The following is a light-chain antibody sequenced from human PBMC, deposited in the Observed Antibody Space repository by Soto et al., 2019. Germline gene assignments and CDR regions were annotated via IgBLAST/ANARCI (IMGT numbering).Light chain of an antibody. CDR1: NSDIGAYNY. J-gene: IGLJ2*01. CDR3: SSYAGSLVV. Sequence: SALTQPPSASGSPGQSVTISCTGTNSDIGAYNYVSWYRQYPDKAPKLLVYQVTKRPSGVPDRFSGSKSGNTAALTVSGLQAEDEAVYYCSSYAGSLVVFGGGTKLTVL. CDR2: QVT. V-gene: IGLV2-8*01.